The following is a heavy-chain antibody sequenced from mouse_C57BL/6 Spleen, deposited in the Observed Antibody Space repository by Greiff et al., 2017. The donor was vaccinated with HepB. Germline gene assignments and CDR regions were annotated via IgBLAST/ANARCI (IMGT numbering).Heavy chain of an antibody. D-gene: IGHD1-1*01. Sequence: VQLKESGPGLVKPSQSLSLTCSVTGYSITSGYYWNWIRQFPGNKLEWMGYISYDGSNNYNPSLKNRISITRDTSKNQFFLKLNSVTTEDTATYYCARHGSSLFDYWGQGTTLTVSS. CDR1: GYSITSGYY. CDR3: ARHGSSLFDY. V-gene: IGHV3-6*01. CDR2: ISYDGSN. J-gene: IGHJ2*01.